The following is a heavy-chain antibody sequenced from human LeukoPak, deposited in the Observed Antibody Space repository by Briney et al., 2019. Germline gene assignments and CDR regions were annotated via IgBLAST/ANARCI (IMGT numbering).Heavy chain of an antibody. J-gene: IGHJ4*02. CDR2: IKSKSNGGTA. CDR3: STMSAIFGVVIPDY. D-gene: IGHD3-3*01. CDR1: GFVFSDAW. V-gene: IGHV3-15*01. Sequence: GGSLRLSCAVSGFVFSDAWMSWVRQAPGKGLEWVGRIKSKSNGGTADYAAPVKGRFSISRDDSKNTLFLQMYSLRTEDTGVYYCSTMSAIFGVVIPDYWGQGTLVSVSP.